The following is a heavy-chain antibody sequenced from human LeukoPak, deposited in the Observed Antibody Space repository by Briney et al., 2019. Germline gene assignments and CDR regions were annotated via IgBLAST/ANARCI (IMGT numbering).Heavy chain of an antibody. J-gene: IGHJ2*01. Sequence: PSETLSLTCTVSGGSISSSSYYWGWIRQPPGKGLEWIGYIYYSGSTNYNPSLKSRVTISLDTSKNQFSLKLSSVTAADTAVYYCARSTPRQELDILTGHYIRANYWYFDLWGRGTLVTVSS. CDR3: ARSTPRQELDILTGHYIRANYWYFDL. D-gene: IGHD3-9*01. V-gene: IGHV4-61*05. CDR2: IYYSGST. CDR1: GGSISSSSYY.